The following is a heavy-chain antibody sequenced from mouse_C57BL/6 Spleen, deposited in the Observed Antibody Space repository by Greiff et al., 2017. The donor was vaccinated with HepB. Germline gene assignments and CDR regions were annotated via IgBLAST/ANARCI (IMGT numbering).Heavy chain of an antibody. V-gene: IGHV1-62-2*01. CDR2: FYPGSGSI. Sequence: QVQLQQSGAELVKPGASVKLSCKASGYTFTEYTIHWVKQRSGQGLEWIGWFYPGSGSIKYNEKFKDKATLTADKSSSTVYMGLSRLTSEDSAVYFCARHEDPVVAPSAWFAYWGQGTLVTVSA. CDR3: ARHEDPVVAPSAWFAY. J-gene: IGHJ3*01. CDR1: GYTFTEYT. D-gene: IGHD1-1*01.